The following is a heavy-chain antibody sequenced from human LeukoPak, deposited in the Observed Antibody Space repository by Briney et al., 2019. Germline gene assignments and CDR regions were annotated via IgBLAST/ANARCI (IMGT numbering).Heavy chain of an antibody. V-gene: IGHV3-7*01. CDR1: GFTFTTNW. D-gene: IGHD3-3*01. CDR3: ARDRITDFWSGYYPNYFVY. J-gene: IGHJ4*02. Sequence: GGSLRLSCAASGFTFTTNWMTWVRQAPGKGLEWVATINQDGSEKYYVDSVKGRFTISRDNAKNSLFLQMNSLRAEDTAVYYCARDRITDFWSGYYPNYFVYWGQGTLVTVSS. CDR2: INQDGSEK.